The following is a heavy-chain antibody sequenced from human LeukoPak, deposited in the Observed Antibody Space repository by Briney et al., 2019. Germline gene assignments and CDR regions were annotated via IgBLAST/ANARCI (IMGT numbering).Heavy chain of an antibody. CDR3: ARGVVRGGWYHLFDY. CDR2: MNPNSGNT. D-gene: IGHD6-19*01. CDR1: GYTFTSYD. J-gene: IGHJ4*02. Sequence: GASVKVSCTASGYTFTSYDINWVRQATGQGLEWMGWMNPNSGNTGYAQKFQGRVTITRNTSISTAYMERSSLRSEDTAVYYCARGVVRGGWYHLFDYWGQGTLVTVSS. V-gene: IGHV1-8*01.